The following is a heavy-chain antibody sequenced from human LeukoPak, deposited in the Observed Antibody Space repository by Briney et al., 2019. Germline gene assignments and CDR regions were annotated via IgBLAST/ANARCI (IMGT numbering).Heavy chain of an antibody. CDR2: IIPIFGTA. V-gene: IGHV1-69*13. Sequence: SVKVSCKASGGXFSSYAISWVRQAPGQGLEWMGGIIPIFGTANYAQKFQGRVTITADESTSTAYMELSSLRSEDTAVYYCASSVVVPAAIEGWFDPWGQGTLVTVSS. J-gene: IGHJ5*02. D-gene: IGHD2-2*02. CDR1: GGXFSSYA. CDR3: ASSVVVPAAIEGWFDP.